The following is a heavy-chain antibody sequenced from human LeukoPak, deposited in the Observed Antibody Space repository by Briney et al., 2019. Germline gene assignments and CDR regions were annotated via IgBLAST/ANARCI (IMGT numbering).Heavy chain of an antibody. V-gene: IGHV3-23*01. D-gene: IGHD3-22*01. Sequence: GGSLRLSCAASVFTFSSYSMSWVRQAPGKGLEWVSAISGSGGSTYYADSVKGRLTISRDNSKNTLYLQMTSLRAEDTAVYYCAKAGTYYYDSSGYYSGYYFDYWGQGTLVTVSS. CDR2: ISGSGGST. CDR1: VFTFSSYS. CDR3: AKAGTYYYDSSGYYSGYYFDY. J-gene: IGHJ4*02.